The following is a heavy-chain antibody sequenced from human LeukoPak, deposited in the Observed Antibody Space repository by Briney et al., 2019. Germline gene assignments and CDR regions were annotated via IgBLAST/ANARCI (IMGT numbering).Heavy chain of an antibody. CDR1: GGSFSSYY. V-gene: IGHV4-59*01. J-gene: IGHJ4*02. D-gene: IGHD2-2*01. Sequence: SETLSLTCTVSGGSFSSYYWSWIRQPPGKGLEWIGYIYHSGSTNYNPSPKSRVTISVDTSKNQFSLKLSSVTAADTAVYYCAKDNTRTVGPQGHTGWGQGTLVTASS. CDR2: IYHSGST. CDR3: AKDNTRTVGPQGHTG.